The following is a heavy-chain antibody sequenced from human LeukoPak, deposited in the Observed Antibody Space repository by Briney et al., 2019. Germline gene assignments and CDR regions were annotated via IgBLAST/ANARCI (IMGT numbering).Heavy chain of an antibody. J-gene: IGHJ5*02. V-gene: IGHV4-34*01. CDR3: GSRKSVGCSGGSCYSGWLDP. CDR1: GGSFSGYY. CDR2: INRSGST. Sequence: SETLSLTCAVYGGSFSGYYWSWIRQPPGKGLEWIGEINRSGSTNYNPSLKSRVTISVDTSKNQFSLKLSSVTAADTAVYYCGSRKSVGCSGGSCYSGWLDPWGQGTLVTVSS. D-gene: IGHD2-15*01.